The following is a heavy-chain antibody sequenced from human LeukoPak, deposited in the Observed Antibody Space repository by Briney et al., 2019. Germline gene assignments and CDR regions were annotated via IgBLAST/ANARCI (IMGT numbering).Heavy chain of an antibody. Sequence: GASVKVSCKASGYTFTSYGISWVRQAPGQGLEWMGWISAYNGNTNYAQKLQGRVTMTTDTSTSTAYMELRSLRSDDTAVYYCARDRGGYQSSIRSGYLRDYYYYYMDVWGKGTTVTVSS. CDR1: GYTFTSYG. D-gene: IGHD3-3*01. J-gene: IGHJ6*03. CDR2: ISAYNGNT. V-gene: IGHV1-18*01. CDR3: ARDRGGYQSSIRSGYLRDYYYYYMDV.